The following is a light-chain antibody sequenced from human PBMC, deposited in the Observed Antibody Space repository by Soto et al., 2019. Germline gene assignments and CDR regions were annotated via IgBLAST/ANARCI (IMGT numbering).Light chain of an antibody. CDR2: EIS. CDR3: NSYTGSGTYV. CDR1: SSDVGSYNR. J-gene: IGLJ1*01. V-gene: IGLV2-18*02. Sequence: QSVLTQPPSVSGSPGQSVAISCTGTSSDVGSYNRVSWYQQPPGAAPKLMIYEISNRPSGVPDRFSGSKSGNTASLTISGLQAEDEADYYCNSYTGSGTYVFGGGTKLTVL.